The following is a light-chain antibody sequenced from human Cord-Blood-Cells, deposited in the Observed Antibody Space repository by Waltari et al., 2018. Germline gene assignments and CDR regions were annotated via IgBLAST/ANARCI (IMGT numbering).Light chain of an antibody. CDR2: GAS. V-gene: IGKV3-15*01. CDR1: QSVSSN. J-gene: IGKJ1*01. CDR3: QQYNNWPWT. Sequence: EIVMTQSPATLSVSPGERATRSCRASQSVSSNLAWYQQNPGQAPRLLIYGASTRATGIPARCSGSGSGTEFTLTISSLQSEDFAVYYCQQYNNWPWTFGQGTKVEIK.